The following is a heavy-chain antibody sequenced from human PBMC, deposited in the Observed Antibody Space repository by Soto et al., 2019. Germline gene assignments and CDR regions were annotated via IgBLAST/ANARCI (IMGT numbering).Heavy chain of an antibody. D-gene: IGHD3-10*01. CDR3: AKAFNIMVRGVPPPDY. Sequence: PGGALRLSCAAPGFTFRSYWMHWVRQTPGTVLVWVLRINSDGSSTIYADSVKGRFTISRDNVKNTLYLQMNSLRAEDTALYFCAKAFNIMVRGVPPPDYWGQGTLVTVSS. J-gene: IGHJ4*02. CDR1: GFTFRSYW. CDR2: INSDGSST. V-gene: IGHV3-74*01.